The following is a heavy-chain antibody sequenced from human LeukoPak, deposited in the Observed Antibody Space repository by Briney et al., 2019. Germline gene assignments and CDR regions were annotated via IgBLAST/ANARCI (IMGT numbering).Heavy chain of an antibody. Sequence: SGGSLRLSCAASGFTCTSYWMSWVRQAPGKGLEWVANRKQDGSEKYYVDSVKGRFTISRDNAKNSLYLQMNSLRAEDTAVYYCAREEYGDHLWWGQGTLVTVSS. D-gene: IGHD4-17*01. J-gene: IGHJ4*02. V-gene: IGHV3-7*01. CDR2: RKQDGSEK. CDR3: AREEYGDHLW. CDR1: GFTCTSYW.